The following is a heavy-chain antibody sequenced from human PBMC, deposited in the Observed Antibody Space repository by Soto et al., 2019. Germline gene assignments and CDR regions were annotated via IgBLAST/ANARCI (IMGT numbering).Heavy chain of an antibody. CDR3: ARGWSGYPKPNGWFDP. CDR2: IYHSGST. CDR1: GGSISSGGYS. J-gene: IGHJ5*02. D-gene: IGHD3-3*01. V-gene: IGHV4-30-2*01. Sequence: SETLSLTCAVSGGSISSGGYSWSWIRQPPGKGLEWIGYIYHSGSTYYNPSLKSRVTISVDRSKNQFSLKLSSVTAADTAVYNCARGWSGYPKPNGWFDPWGQGTLVTVSS.